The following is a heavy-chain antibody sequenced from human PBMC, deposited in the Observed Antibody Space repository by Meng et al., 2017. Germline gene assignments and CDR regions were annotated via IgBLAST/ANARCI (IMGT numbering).Heavy chain of an antibody. D-gene: IGHD3-22*01. Sequence: WGSLRLSCAASGVTFSSYSMNWVRQAPGKGLEWVSSISSSSSYIYYADSVNGRFTISRDNAKNSLYLQMNSLRAEDTAVYYCARERESYYDSSGYYYDYYYGMDVWGQGTTGTGAS. J-gene: IGHJ6*02. V-gene: IGHV3-21*01. CDR3: ARERESYYDSSGYYYDYYYGMDV. CDR2: ISSSSSYI. CDR1: GVTFSSYS.